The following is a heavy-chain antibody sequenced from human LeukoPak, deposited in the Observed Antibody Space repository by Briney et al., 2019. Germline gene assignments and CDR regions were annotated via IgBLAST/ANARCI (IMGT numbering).Heavy chain of an antibody. V-gene: IGHV1-46*01. J-gene: IGHJ4*02. Sequence: AASVKVSCKASGRTFTNNYLHWVRQAPGQGLEWMGMIYPRDGSTSYAQNFQGRVTVTRDTSTTTVHMELRGLRSEDTAVYYCARDQEGFDYWGQGTVVTVSS. CDR3: ARDQEGFDY. CDR2: IYPRDGST. CDR1: GRTFTNNY.